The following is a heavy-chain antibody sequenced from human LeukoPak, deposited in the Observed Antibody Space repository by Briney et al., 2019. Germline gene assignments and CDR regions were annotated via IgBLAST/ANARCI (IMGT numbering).Heavy chain of an antibody. CDR2: IYYSGST. CDR1: GGSFSGYY. Sequence: SETLTLTCAVYGGSFSGYYRSWIRQPPGKGLEWIGYIYYSGSTNYNPSLKSRVTISVDTSKNQFSLKLSSVTAADTAVYYCAREGFGLYWGQGTLVTVSS. D-gene: IGHD3-10*01. J-gene: IGHJ4*02. V-gene: IGHV4-59*01. CDR3: AREGFGLY.